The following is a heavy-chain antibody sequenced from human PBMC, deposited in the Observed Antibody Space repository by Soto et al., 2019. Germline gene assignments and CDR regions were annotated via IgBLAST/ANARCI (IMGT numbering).Heavy chain of an antibody. Sequence: QVQLQESGPGLVKPSQTLSLTCTVSGGSSSSGGYYWSWIRQHPGTGLEWIGYVYYSGSTYYNPSLKSRVTISVDTSKNQFSLKLSSVTAADTAVYYCARGPHPCYGDHPIDHWGQGTLVTVSS. CDR3: ARGPHPCYGDHPIDH. CDR1: GGSSSSGGYY. V-gene: IGHV4-31*03. J-gene: IGHJ4*02. D-gene: IGHD4-17*01. CDR2: VYYSGST.